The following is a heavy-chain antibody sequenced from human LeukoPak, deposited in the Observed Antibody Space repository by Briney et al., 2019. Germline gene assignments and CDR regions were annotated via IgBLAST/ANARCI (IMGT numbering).Heavy chain of an antibody. V-gene: IGHV3-21*01. J-gene: IGHJ5*02. Sequence: GGSLRLSCAASGFTFSSYSMNWDRQAPGKVLEWVSSISSSSSYIYYADSVKGRFTISRDNAKNSLYLQMNSLRAEDTAVYYCARDERYYDFWSGYPTPNWFDPWGQGTLVTVSS. D-gene: IGHD3-3*01. CDR1: GFTFSSYS. CDR3: ARDERYYDFWSGYPTPNWFDP. CDR2: ISSSSSYI.